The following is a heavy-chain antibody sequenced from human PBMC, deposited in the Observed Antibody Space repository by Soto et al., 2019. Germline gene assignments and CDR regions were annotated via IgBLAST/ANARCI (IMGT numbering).Heavy chain of an antibody. CDR3: ARGDRGAFDI. D-gene: IGHD1-26*01. V-gene: IGHV3-74*01. Sequence: EVQLVESGGGLVQPGESLRLSCAASGFTFSYYRMHWVRQAPGKGLVWVSRIHSDGSSTTYADSVKGRFTISRDNARNTVYLQMNSLRVEDTAVYYCARGDRGAFDIWGQGTVVTVSS. CDR2: IHSDGSST. CDR1: GFTFSYYR. J-gene: IGHJ3*02.